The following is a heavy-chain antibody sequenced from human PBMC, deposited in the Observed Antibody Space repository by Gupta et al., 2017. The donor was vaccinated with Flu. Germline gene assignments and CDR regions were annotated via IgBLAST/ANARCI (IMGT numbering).Heavy chain of an antibody. Sequence: TISRDNSKNTLYLQMNSLRAEDTAVYYCAKDSIGSTMIVVVITAFDIWGQGTMVTVSS. J-gene: IGHJ3*02. V-gene: IGHV3-30*02. D-gene: IGHD3-22*01. CDR3: AKDSIGSTMIVVVITAFDI.